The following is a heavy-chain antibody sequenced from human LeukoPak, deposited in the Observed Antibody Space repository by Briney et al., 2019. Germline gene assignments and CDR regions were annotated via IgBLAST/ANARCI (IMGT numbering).Heavy chain of an antibody. D-gene: IGHD5-18*01. Sequence: ASVKVSCKASGYTFTSYGISWVRQAPGQGLEWMGWINPNSGGTNYAQKFQGRVTMTRDTSISTAYMELSRLRSDDTAVYYCASVDTAMVIAGEGYYGMDVWGQGTTVTVSS. V-gene: IGHV1-2*02. CDR2: INPNSGGT. J-gene: IGHJ6*02. CDR3: ASVDTAMVIAGEGYYGMDV. CDR1: GYTFTSYG.